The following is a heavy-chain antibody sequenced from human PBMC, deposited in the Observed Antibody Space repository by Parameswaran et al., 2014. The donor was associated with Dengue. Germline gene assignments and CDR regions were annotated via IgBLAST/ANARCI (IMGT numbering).Heavy chain of an antibody. J-gene: IGHJ5*02. CDR2: IWYDGSNK. V-gene: IGHV3-33*01. CDR3: ARDGRSDIPGDGDGWFDP. D-gene: IGHD2-21*02. Sequence: WIRQPPGKGLEWVAVIWYDGSNKYYADSVKGRFTISRDNSKNTLYLQMNSLRAEDTAVYYCARDGRSDIPGDGDGWFDPWGQGTLVTVSS.